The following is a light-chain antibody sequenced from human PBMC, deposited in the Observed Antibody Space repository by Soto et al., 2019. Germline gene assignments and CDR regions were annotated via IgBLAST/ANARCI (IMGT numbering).Light chain of an antibody. CDR3: QQHNNWPLT. J-gene: IGKJ4*01. CDR2: GAT. V-gene: IGKV3-15*01. Sequence: EIVMTQSPGTLSASPGERVTLSCRASQNVKNNLAWYQQKPGQAPRLLIYGATNTATGIAARFSGSGSGTEFTLTVSSLQSEDFAVYYCQQHNNWPLTFGGGTKVEIK. CDR1: QNVKNN.